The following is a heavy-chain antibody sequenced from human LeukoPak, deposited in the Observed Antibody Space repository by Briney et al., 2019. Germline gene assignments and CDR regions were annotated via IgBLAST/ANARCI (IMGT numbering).Heavy chain of an antibody. CDR3: ARVMGYYYDSSGYYYFDY. CDR1: GFTVSSNC. CDR2: IYSGGST. D-gene: IGHD3-22*01. J-gene: IGHJ4*02. Sequence: GGSLRLSCAASGFTVSSNCMSWVRQAPGKGLEWVSVIYSGGSTYYADSVKGRFTISRDNSKNTLYLQMNSLRAEDTAVYYCARVMGYYYDSSGYYYFDYWGQGTLVTVSS. V-gene: IGHV3-66*02.